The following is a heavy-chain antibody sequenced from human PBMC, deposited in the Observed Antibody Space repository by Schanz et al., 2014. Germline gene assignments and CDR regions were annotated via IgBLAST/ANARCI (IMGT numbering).Heavy chain of an antibody. V-gene: IGHV1-18*01. CDR2: ISPYTGNT. J-gene: IGHJ4*02. D-gene: IGHD3-10*01. Sequence: QVQLVQSGAEVKKPGASVKVSCKASGYTFTSHGISWVRQAPGQGLEWMGWISPYTGNTHYFDKMEGRVTMTTDTSTGTAYMELSSLTSEDTAVHYCARGRGFYDYWGQGTLVTVSS. CDR3: ARGRGFYDY. CDR1: GYTFTSHG.